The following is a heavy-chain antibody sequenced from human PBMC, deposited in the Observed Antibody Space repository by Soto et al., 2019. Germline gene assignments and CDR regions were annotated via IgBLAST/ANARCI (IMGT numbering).Heavy chain of an antibody. CDR3: ARVYCSTTTCHVQAFDS. D-gene: IGHD2-2*01. CDR1: GFTFSSYE. J-gene: IGHJ4*02. Sequence: EVQLVESGGRLAQPGGSVRLSCAASGFTFSSYEMNWVRQAPRKTLEWVSYISSAGDSSYYADSVKSRFTISRDNAKNSLYLQMNSLRVEDTAVYYCARVYCSTTTCHVQAFDSWGQGTLVTVSS. CDR2: ISSAGDSS. V-gene: IGHV3-48*03.